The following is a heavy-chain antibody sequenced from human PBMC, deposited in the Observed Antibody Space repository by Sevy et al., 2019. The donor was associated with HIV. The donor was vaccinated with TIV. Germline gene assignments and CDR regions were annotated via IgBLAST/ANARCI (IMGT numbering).Heavy chain of an antibody. V-gene: IGHV3-23*01. J-gene: IGHJ4*02. D-gene: IGHD3-10*01. CDR1: GFTFNSYA. CDR2: ISTGGGFT. CDR3: AKDFLSPNYYGTQFDF. Sequence: GGSLRLSCATSGFTFNSYAMSWVRQAPGKGLEWVSTISTGGGFTYYADSVKGRFSSSRHNFNNTRFLKMNSLRADDTAMYYCAKDFLSPNYYGTQFDFWGQGTVVTVSS.